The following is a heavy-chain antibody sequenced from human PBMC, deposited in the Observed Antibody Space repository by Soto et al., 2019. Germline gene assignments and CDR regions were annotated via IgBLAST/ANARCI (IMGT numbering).Heavy chain of an antibody. D-gene: IGHD3-3*01. CDR3: ARGRARITIFGVAGPPDY. CDR2: INHSEST. Sequence: SETLSLTCAVYGGSFSGYYWSWIRQPPGKGLEWIGEINHSESTNYNPSLKSRVTISVDTSKNQFSLKLSSVTAADTAVYYCARGRARITIFGVAGPPDYWGQGTLVTVSS. J-gene: IGHJ4*02. V-gene: IGHV4-34*01. CDR1: GGSFSGYY.